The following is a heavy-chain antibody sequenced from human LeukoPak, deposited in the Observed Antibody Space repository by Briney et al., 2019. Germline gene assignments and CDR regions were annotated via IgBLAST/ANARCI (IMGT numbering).Heavy chain of an antibody. Sequence: ASVKVSCKASGYTFTSYGISWVRQAPGQGLEWMGWISAYNGNTNYAQKLQGRVTMTTDTSTSTAYMELRSLRSDDTAVYYCARVSPRYSGSYQPDYWGQGTLVTVSS. CDR3: ARVSPRYSGSYQPDY. CDR1: GYTFTSYG. J-gene: IGHJ4*02. V-gene: IGHV1-18*01. CDR2: ISAYNGNT. D-gene: IGHD1-26*01.